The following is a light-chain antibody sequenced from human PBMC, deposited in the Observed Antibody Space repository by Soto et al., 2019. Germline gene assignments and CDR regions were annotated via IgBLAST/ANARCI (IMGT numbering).Light chain of an antibody. Sequence: QAALTQPASVSGSPGQSITISCTGTSSDVGGYNFVSWYQQHPGKVPKLMIFDVNRRPSGVSDRFSGSKSGNTASLTISGLQAEDEGDYYCCSYTSSSTHVFGSGTKVTVL. CDR1: SSDVGGYNF. J-gene: IGLJ1*01. CDR3: CSYTSSSTHV. V-gene: IGLV2-14*03. CDR2: DVN.